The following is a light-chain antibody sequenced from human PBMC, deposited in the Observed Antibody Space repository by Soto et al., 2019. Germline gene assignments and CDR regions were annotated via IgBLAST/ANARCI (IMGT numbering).Light chain of an antibody. CDR2: VAS. CDR1: QDISNY. CDR3: QKYNSAPWT. Sequence: DIQVTQSPSSLSASVGDRVTITCRASQDISNYLAWYQQKPGKVPKLLVYVASTLQSGVPSRFSGSGSGTDFTLTISSLQPEDVATYYCQKYNSAPWTFGQGTKVDIK. V-gene: IGKV1-27*01. J-gene: IGKJ1*01.